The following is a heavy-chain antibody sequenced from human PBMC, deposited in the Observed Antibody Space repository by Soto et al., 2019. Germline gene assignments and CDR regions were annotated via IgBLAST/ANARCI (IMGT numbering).Heavy chain of an antibody. V-gene: IGHV3-74*01. CDR3: ARKRDSSSWLGYSYYYMDV. J-gene: IGHJ6*02. CDR1: GFIIGSDW. D-gene: IGHD6-13*01. CDR2: INSDRSST. Sequence: GGSLRLSCAASGFIIGSDWKHWVRQAPGKGLVLVSRINSDRSSTSYADYVKGRFTISRGNAKNTLYLQMNSLIAEDTAVYYCARKRDSSSWLGYSYYYMDVWGQGTTVTVSS.